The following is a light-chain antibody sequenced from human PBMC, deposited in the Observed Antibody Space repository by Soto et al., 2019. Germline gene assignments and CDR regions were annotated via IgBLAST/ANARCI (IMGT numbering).Light chain of an antibody. V-gene: IGKV3D-15*01. CDR3: QQFRNWPWT. CDR1: QSISIN. J-gene: IGKJ1*01. Sequence: EILLTQSPDTLSLSPGERVTLSCRASQSISINLAWYQHKPGQAPRLLIHGASTRATGVPARISGSGSGTEFTLTISSLQSEDFAVYYCQQFRNWPWTFGQGTKVDI. CDR2: GAS.